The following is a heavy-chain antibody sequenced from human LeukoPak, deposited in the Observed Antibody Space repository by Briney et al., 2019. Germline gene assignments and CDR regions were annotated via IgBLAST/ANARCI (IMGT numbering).Heavy chain of an antibody. Sequence: SETLSLTCAVYGGSFSGYYWSWIRQPPGKGLEWIGYIYYSGSTKYNPSLKSRVTISLDTPKNQFSLNLTSVTAADTAVYYCARDSGGWSVDYWGQGTLVTVSS. D-gene: IGHD2-15*01. J-gene: IGHJ4*02. V-gene: IGHV4-59*01. CDR3: ARDSGGWSVDY. CDR1: GGSFSGYY. CDR2: IYYSGST.